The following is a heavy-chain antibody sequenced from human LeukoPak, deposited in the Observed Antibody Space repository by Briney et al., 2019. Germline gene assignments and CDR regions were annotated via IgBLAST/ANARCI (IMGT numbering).Heavy chain of an antibody. CDR3: AKDMSLDGDYEGESEAY. V-gene: IGHV3-23*01. J-gene: IGHJ4*02. D-gene: IGHD4-17*01. CDR1: GFTFSSYA. Sequence: GSLRLSCVASGFTFSSYAMSWVRQAPGKGLEWVSAISGSGGSTYYADSVKGRFTISRDNSKNTLYLQMNSLRAEDTAVYYCAKDMSLDGDYEGESEAYWGQGTLVTVSS. CDR2: ISGSGGST.